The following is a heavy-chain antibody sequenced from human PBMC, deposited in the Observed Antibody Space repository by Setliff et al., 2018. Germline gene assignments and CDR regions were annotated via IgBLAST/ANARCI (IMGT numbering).Heavy chain of an antibody. CDR1: GGSIRSGSFY. CDR2: VHASGSP. Sequence: PSETLSLTCTVSGGSIRSGSFYWSWIRQSAEKGLEWIGRVHASGSPNYNPSFKGRVTISLDTSTNQFSLNLNSVTAADTAVYYCARDPHYDPTYSLPGHAFDFWGQGIMVTVSS. CDR3: ARDPHYDPTYSLPGHAFDF. V-gene: IGHV4-61*02. J-gene: IGHJ3*01. D-gene: IGHD3-22*01.